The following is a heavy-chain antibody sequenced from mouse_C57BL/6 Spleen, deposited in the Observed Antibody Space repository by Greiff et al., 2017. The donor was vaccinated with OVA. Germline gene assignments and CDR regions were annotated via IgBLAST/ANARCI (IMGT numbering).Heavy chain of an antibody. Sequence: QVQLQQSGAELVKPGASAKLSCKASGYTFTSYWLQWVKQRPGQGLEWIGEIDPSDSYTNYNQKFKGTATLTVDTSYSTAYMQLSSQTSEDSAVYYCAREDSFRAYWGQGTLVTVSA. D-gene: IGHD3-3*01. CDR1: GYTFTSYW. CDR2: IDPSDSYT. J-gene: IGHJ3*01. CDR3: AREDSFRAY. V-gene: IGHV1-50*01.